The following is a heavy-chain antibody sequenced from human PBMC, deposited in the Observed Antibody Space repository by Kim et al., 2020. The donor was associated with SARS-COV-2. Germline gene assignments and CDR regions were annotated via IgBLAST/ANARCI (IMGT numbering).Heavy chain of an antibody. CDR1: GFTFSSYG. CDR2: IWYDGSNK. D-gene: IGHD2-15*01. J-gene: IGHJ4*01. CDR3: ARDGLLEVVAATVHPDY. V-gene: IGHV3-33*01. Sequence: GGSLRLSCAASGFTFSSYGMHWVRQAPGKGLEWVAVIWYDGSNKYYADSVKGRFTISRDNSKNTLYLQMNSLRAEDTAVYYCARDGLLEVVAATVHPDYWGHGTLVTVSS.